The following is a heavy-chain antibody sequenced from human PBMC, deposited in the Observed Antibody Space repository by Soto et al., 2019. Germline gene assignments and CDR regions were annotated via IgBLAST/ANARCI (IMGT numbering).Heavy chain of an antibody. CDR2: IWYDGSNK. Sequence: GSLRLACAASGFTFYTHGMHGVRQAPGKGLEWVAVIWYDGSNKYYADSVKGRFTISRDNSKNTLYLQMSSLRSEDTVVYYCARGLRPGVVTPCRYWGQGTLVTVYS. D-gene: IGHD2-21*02. CDR3: ARGLRPGVVTPCRY. V-gene: IGHV3-33*08. J-gene: IGHJ4*02. CDR1: GFTFYTHG.